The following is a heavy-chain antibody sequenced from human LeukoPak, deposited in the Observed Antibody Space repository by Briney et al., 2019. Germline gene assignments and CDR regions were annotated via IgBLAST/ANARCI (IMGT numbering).Heavy chain of an antibody. Sequence: GASVKVSCKASGGTFSSYAISWVRQAPGQGLEWMGGIIPIFGTANYAQKFQDRVTITTDESTSTAYMELSSLRSEDTAVYYCARIAAAGQNWFGPWGQGTLVTVSS. CDR3: ARIAAAGQNWFGP. CDR1: GGTFSSYA. J-gene: IGHJ5*02. V-gene: IGHV1-69*05. CDR2: IIPIFGTA. D-gene: IGHD6-13*01.